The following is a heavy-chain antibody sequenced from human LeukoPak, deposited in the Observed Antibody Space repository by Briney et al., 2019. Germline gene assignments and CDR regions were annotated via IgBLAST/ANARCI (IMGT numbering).Heavy chain of an antibody. D-gene: IGHD1-26*01. CDR1: GGSISSYY. J-gene: IGHJ6*03. CDR3: ARDRAFRRFPYYMDV. CDR2: FYTSEST. V-gene: IGHV4-4*07. Sequence: SETLSLTCTVSGGSISSYYWTWIRQPAGKGLEWIGRFYTSESTNYNPSLKSRVTMSIDTSKNQFSLKLSSVTAADTAVYYCARDRAFRRFPYYMDVWGKGTTVTVSS.